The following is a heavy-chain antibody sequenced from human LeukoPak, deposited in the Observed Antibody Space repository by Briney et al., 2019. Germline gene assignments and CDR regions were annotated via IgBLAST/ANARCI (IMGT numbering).Heavy chain of an antibody. CDR2: ISSTGSTI. CDR1: GFNFSSYE. J-gene: IGHJ4*02. V-gene: IGHV3-48*03. Sequence: GGSLRLSCAASGFNFSSYEMNWVGQAPGKGLEGFSYISSTGSTIYYADPVKGRFTISRDNDKSSLYLQMNSLRAEDTAVYYCARTKWLEAIDYWGQGTLVTDSS. CDR3: ARTKWLEAIDY. D-gene: IGHD6-19*01.